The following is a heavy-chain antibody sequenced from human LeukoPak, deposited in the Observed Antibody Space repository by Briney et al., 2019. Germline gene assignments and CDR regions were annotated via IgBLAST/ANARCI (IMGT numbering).Heavy chain of an antibody. D-gene: IGHD3-22*01. J-gene: IGHJ4*02. V-gene: IGHV3-33*08. CDR2: IWYGGSNK. CDR3: ARDNYYEKALDY. CDR1: GFTFDDYG. Sequence: HPGGSLRLSCAASGFTFDDYGMHWVRQAPGKGLEWVAVIWYGGSNKYYADSVKGRFTISRDNSKNTLYLQMNSLRAEDTAVYYCARDNYYEKALDYWGQGTLVTVSS.